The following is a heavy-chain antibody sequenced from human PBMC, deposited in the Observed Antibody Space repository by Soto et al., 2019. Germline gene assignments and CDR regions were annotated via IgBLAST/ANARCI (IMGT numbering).Heavy chain of an antibody. J-gene: IGHJ4*02. CDR1: GGSISSYY. CDR2: IYYIGST. V-gene: IGHV4-59*01. Sequence: SETLSLTCTVSGGSISSYYWTWIRQSPGKGLEWIGYIYYIGSTNYQPSLKSRVTISVDMSKNQFYLKLNSVTAADTAVYYCARVDRGALDYWGQGTLVTVSS. CDR3: ARVDRGALDY.